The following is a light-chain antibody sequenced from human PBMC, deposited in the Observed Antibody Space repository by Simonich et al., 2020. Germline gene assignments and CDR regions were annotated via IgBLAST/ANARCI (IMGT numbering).Light chain of an antibody. CDR1: SRDVGSYNL. CDR2: EGS. J-gene: IGLJ7*01. CDR3: CSYAGSSTFAV. V-gene: IGLV2-23*01. Sequence: QSALTQPASVSGSPGQSITISCTGTSRDVGSYNLVSWYQQHPGKAPKLMIYEGSKRPSGVSNRFSGSKSGNTASLTISGLQAEDEADYYCCSYAGSSTFAVFGGGTQLTVL.